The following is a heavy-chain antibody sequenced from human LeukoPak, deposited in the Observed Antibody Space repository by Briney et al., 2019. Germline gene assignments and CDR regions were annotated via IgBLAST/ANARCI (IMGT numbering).Heavy chain of an antibody. Sequence: RASVKVSCKASGGTFSSYAISWVRQAPGQGLEWMGGIIPIFGTANYAQKFQGRVTITADESTSTAYMELSSLRSEDTAVYYCASPDTLGYCSSTSCYAFDYWGQGTLVTVSS. V-gene: IGHV1-69*01. J-gene: IGHJ4*02. CDR2: IIPIFGTA. CDR3: ASPDTLGYCSSTSCYAFDY. D-gene: IGHD2-2*01. CDR1: GGTFSSYA.